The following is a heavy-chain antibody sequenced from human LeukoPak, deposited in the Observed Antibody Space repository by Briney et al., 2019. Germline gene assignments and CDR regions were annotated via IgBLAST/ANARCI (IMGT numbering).Heavy chain of an antibody. CDR3: ARDGDDSSGYYS. V-gene: IGHV4-31*03. Sequence: SETLSLTCTVSGGSISSGGYSWSWIRQHPGKGLEWIGYIYYSGSTYYNPSLKSRVTISVDTSKNQFSLKLSSVTAADTAVYYCARDGDDSSGYYSWGQGTLVTVSS. CDR1: GGSISSGGYS. CDR2: IYYSGST. D-gene: IGHD3-22*01. J-gene: IGHJ4*02.